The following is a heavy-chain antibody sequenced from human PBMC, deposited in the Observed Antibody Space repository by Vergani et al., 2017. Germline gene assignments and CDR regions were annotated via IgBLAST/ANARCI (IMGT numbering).Heavy chain of an antibody. J-gene: IGHJ4*02. CDR1: GFTFSSYE. CDR3: ASTKTEFTYYYDSSGYYFEPYFDY. Sequence: EVQLVESGGGLVQPGGSLRLSCAASGFTFSSYEMNWVRQAPGKGLEWVSYISSSGSTIYYAESVKGRFTISRDNAKNSLYLQMNSLRAEDTAVYYCASTKTEFTYYYDSSGYYFEPYFDYWGQGTLVTVSS. V-gene: IGHV3-48*03. CDR2: ISSSGSTI. D-gene: IGHD3-22*01.